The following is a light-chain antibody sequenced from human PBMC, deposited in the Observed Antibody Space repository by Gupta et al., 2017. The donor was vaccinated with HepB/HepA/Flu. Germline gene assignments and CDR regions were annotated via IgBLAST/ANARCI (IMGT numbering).Light chain of an antibody. Sequence: DIQMTQSPSSLSASVGDRVTITCQASQDISDYLNWYQQKPGKAPTLLIYDTSNLETGVPSRFSGSGSGTDFTLTVSSLQPEDIATYYCQQEDNLPITFGRGTKVEI. V-gene: IGKV1-33*01. CDR1: QDISDY. CDR2: DTS. J-gene: IGKJ4*01. CDR3: QQEDNLPIT.